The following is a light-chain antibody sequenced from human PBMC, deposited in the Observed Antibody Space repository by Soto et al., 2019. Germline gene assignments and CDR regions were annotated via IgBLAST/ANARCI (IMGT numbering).Light chain of an antibody. Sequence: QSVLTQPPSASGTPGQRVIISCSGSSSNIGSNTVNWYQQLPGTAPKLLIYSNDQRPSGVPDRFSGSKSGTSASLAISGLQSEDEADYYCAAWDASLNVWVFGGGTKLTVL. V-gene: IGLV1-44*01. J-gene: IGLJ3*02. CDR1: SSNIGSNT. CDR2: SND. CDR3: AAWDASLNVWV.